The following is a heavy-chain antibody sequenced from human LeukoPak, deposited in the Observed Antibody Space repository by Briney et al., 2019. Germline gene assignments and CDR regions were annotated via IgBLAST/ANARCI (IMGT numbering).Heavy chain of an antibody. CDR1: GFTFSSYG. CDR2: IRYDGSNK. J-gene: IGHJ4*02. D-gene: IGHD3-10*01. Sequence: GGSLRLSCAASGFTFSSYGMHWVRQAPGKGLEWVAFIRYDGSNKYYADSVKGRFTISRDNSKNTLYLQMNSLRAEDTAVYYCAKDAVDYYGSGTLGYWGQGTLVTVSS. V-gene: IGHV3-30*02. CDR3: AKDAVDYYGSGTLGY.